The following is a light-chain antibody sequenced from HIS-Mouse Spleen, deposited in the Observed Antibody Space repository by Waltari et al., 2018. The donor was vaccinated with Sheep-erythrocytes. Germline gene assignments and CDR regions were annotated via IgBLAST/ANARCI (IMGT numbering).Light chain of an antibody. CDR3: YSTDSSGNHWV. CDR1: ALPKKY. Sequence: SYELTQPPSVSVSPGQTARITCSGAALPKKYAYWYQQKAGQAPVLVIYEDSKRPSGIPERVSGSNSGTMANLTISGAQVEDEADYYCYSTDSSGNHWVFGGGTKLTVL. J-gene: IGLJ3*02. V-gene: IGLV3-10*01. CDR2: EDS.